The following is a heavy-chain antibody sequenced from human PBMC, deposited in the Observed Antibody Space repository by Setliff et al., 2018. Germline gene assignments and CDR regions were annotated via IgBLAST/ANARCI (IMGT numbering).Heavy chain of an antibody. CDR1: GASISTNSYY. J-gene: IGHJ4*02. Sequence: PSETLSLTCTVSGASISTNSYYWGWIRQPPGKGLEWIGTLYYTGSTYYNPSLKSRVTISVDTSKNQFSLKVNSVTAADTAVYYCANYSSGWYTVPMGFDYWGQGTLVTVSS. D-gene: IGHD6-19*01. CDR3: ANYSSGWYTVPMGFDY. CDR2: LYYTGST. V-gene: IGHV4-39*01.